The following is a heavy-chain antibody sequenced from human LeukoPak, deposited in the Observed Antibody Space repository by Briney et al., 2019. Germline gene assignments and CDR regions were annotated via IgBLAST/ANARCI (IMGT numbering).Heavy chain of an antibody. CDR2: INPNSGGT. CDR1: GYTFTGYY. CDR3: ARAARPRHIVVVTATYFDY. J-gene: IGHJ4*02. V-gene: IGHV1-2*02. Sequence: ASVKVSCKASGYTFTGYYMHWVRQAPGQGLEWMGWINPNSGGTNYAQKFQGRVTMTRDTSISTAYMELSRLRSDDTAVYYCARAARPRHIVVVTATYFDYWGQGTLVTVSS. D-gene: IGHD2-21*02.